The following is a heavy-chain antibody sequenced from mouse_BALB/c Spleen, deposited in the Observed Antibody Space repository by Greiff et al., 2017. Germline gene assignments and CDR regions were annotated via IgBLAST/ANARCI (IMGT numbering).Heavy chain of an antibody. CDR3: ARSEAMDY. Sequence: EVQLVESGAELVKPGASVKLSCTASGFNIKDTYMHWVKQRPEQGLEWIGRIDPANGNTKYDPKFQGKATITADTSSNTAYLQLSSLTSEDTAVYYCARSEAMDYWGQGTSVTVSS. V-gene: IGHV14-3*02. CDR2: IDPANGNT. CDR1: GFNIKDTY. J-gene: IGHJ4*01.